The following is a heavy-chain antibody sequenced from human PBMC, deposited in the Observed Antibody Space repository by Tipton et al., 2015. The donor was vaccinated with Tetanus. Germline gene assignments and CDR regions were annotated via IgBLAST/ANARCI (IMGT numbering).Heavy chain of an antibody. CDR1: GYTFTGYY. D-gene: IGHD3-22*01. CDR2: ISAYNGNT. J-gene: IGHJ4*02. V-gene: IGHV1-18*04. CDR3: ARVDYSSGYPTGDY. Sequence: QLVQSGAEVKKPGASVKVSCKASGYTFTGYYMHWVRQAPGQGLEWMGWISAYNGNTNYAQKLQGRVTMTTDTSTSTAYMELRSLRSDDTAVYYCARVDYSSGYPTGDYWGQGTLVTVSS.